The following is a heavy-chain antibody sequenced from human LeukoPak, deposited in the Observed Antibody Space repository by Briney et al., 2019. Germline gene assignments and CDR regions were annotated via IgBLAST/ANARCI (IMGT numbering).Heavy chain of an antibody. J-gene: IGHJ1*01. V-gene: IGHV4-39*02. CDR1: GGSISSSSYY. CDR3: AREYYDILTGYFEYFQH. Sequence: PSETLSLTCTVPGGSISSSSYYWGWIRQPPGKGLEWIGSIYYSGSTYYNPSLKSRVTISVDTSKNQFSLKLSSVTAADTAVYYCAREYYDILTGYFEYFQHWGQGTLVTVSS. D-gene: IGHD3-9*01. CDR2: IYYSGST.